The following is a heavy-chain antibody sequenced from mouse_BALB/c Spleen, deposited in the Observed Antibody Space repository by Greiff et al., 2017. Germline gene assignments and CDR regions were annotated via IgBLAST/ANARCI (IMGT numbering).Heavy chain of an antibody. CDR2: ISSGGST. J-gene: IGHJ3*01. CDR3: ARGPSTMVTPFAY. Sequence: EVKLMESGGGLVKPGGSLKLSCAASGFTFSSYAMSWVRQTPEKRLEWVASISSGGSTYYPDSVKGRFTISRDNARNILYLQMSSLRSEDTAMYYCARGPSTMVTPFAYWGQGTLVTVSA. D-gene: IGHD2-1*01. CDR1: GFTFSSYA. V-gene: IGHV5-6-5*01.